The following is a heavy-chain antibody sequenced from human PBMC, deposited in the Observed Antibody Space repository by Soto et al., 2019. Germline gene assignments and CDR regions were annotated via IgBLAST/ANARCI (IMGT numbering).Heavy chain of an antibody. CDR3: ARDYTIFGENWFDP. CDR1: GYTFTSYG. CDR2: ISAYNGNT. D-gene: IGHD3-3*01. J-gene: IGHJ5*02. Sequence: ASVKVSCKASGYTFTSYGISWVRQAPGQGLEWMGWISAYNGNTNYAQKLQGRVTMTTDTSTSTAYMELRSLGSDDTAVYYCARDYTIFGENWFDPWGQGTLVTVSS. V-gene: IGHV1-18*01.